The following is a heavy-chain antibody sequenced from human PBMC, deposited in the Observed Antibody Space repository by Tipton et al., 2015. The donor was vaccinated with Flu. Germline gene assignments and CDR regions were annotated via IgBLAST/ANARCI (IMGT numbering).Heavy chain of an antibody. V-gene: IGHV4-59*01. CDR3: ARSPGYYFDY. J-gene: IGHJ4*02. CDR2: IYYSGST. Sequence: TLSLTCTVSGGSISGYYWSWIRQPPGKGLEWIAYIYYSGSTNYNPPLKSRVTISVDMSKNQFSLKLNSVTAADTAVYYCARSPGYYFDYWGQGTLVTVSS. CDR1: GGSISGYY.